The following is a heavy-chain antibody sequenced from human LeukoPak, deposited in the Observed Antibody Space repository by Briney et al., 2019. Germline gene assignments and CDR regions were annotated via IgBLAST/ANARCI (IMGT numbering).Heavy chain of an antibody. CDR1: RFIFSDYF. Sequence: GGSLRLSCAASRFIFSDYFMDWVRPAPGTGGERVGRITKKRDRYTTEYIASVKGRFVISRDASKNSMFLQMNSQRAEDTAMYYCVRDNWGTDYSGQGTLVTVSS. D-gene: IGHD7-27*01. CDR2: ITKKRDRYTT. V-gene: IGHV3-72*01. CDR3: VRDNWGTDY. J-gene: IGHJ4*02.